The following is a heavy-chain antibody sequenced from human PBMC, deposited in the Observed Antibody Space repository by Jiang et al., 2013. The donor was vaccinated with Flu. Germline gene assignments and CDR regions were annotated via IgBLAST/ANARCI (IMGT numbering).Heavy chain of an antibody. CDR1: GGSFSGYY. CDR3: AREALSTSPAAGIIRAYLDY. D-gene: IGHD6-13*01. V-gene: IGHV4-34*01. Sequence: DSLSLTCAVYGGSFSGYYWSWIRQPPGKGLEWIGESNHRGSTNYNPSLKSRVAISVDTSKNQFSLKLSSVTAADTAVYYCAREALSTSPAAGIIRAYLDYWGQGTLVTVSS. J-gene: IGHJ4*02. CDR2: SNHRGST.